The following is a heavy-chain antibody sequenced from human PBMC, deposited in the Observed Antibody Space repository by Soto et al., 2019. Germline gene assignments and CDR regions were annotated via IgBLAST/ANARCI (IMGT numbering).Heavy chain of an antibody. CDR2: ISTEGSTT. V-gene: IGHV3-74*01. CDR1: GFTSSRYW. Sequence: EVQLVESGGVLVQPGGSLRLSCAASGFTSSRYWMHWVRQAPGEGRVWVSGISTEGSTTRYVDSVKGRFTISRDNVKNXXXXXXXXXXXXXXXXXXXXXXXXXXXGXSRSFDIWGQGTVVTVSS. CDR3: XXXXXXXXGXSRSFDI. J-gene: IGHJ3*02.